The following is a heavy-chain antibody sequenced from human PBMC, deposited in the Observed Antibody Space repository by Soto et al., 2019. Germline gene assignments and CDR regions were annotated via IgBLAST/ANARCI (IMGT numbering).Heavy chain of an antibody. Sequence: VSVKVSCKASGYTFTSYGISWVRQAPGQGLEWMGWISAYNGNTNYAQKLQGRVTMTTDTSTSTAYMELRSLRSDDTAVYYCARHVVNNYYGSGSYYLSFDYWGQ. CDR3: ARHVVNNYYGSGSYYLSFDY. J-gene: IGHJ4*02. D-gene: IGHD3-10*01. CDR1: GYTFTSYG. V-gene: IGHV1-18*01. CDR2: ISAYNGNT.